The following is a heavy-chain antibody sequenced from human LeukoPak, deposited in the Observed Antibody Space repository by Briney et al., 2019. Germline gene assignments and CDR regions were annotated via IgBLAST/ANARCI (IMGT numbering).Heavy chain of an antibody. J-gene: IGHJ6*02. D-gene: IGHD4-11*01. Sequence: GGSLRLSCAASGFTFSSYAISWVRQAPGQGLEWMGRIIPILGIANYAQKFQGRVTITADKSTSTAYMELSSLRSEDTAVYYCARGDTVLPGMDVWGQGTTVTVSS. CDR2: IIPILGIA. CDR1: GFTFSSYA. V-gene: IGHV1-69*04. CDR3: ARGDTVLPGMDV.